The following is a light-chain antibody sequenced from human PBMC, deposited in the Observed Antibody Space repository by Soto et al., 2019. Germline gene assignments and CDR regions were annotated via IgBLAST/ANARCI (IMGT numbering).Light chain of an antibody. CDR2: DAS. V-gene: IGKV3D-15*01. CDR3: QQYNYWPRT. Sequence: EILMTQSPATLSVSPGERATLSCWASQTVGSNLAWYQQKPGQSPRLLIYDASTRGTGVPGRFTGSGYGTEFTLTISSLQSEDFALYYCQQYNYWPRTFGPGTKLEI. J-gene: IGKJ2*01. CDR1: QTVGSN.